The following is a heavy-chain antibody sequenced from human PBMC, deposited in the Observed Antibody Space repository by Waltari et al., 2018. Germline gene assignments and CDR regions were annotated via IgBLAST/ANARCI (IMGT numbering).Heavy chain of an antibody. Sequence: QVQLVQSGAEVKKPGASVKVSCKASGYTFTGYYMHWVRQAPGQGLEWMGRINPNSGGTNYAQKLQGRVTMTRDTSISTAYMELSRLRSDDTAVYYCARGLNIVADQYNWFDPWGQGTLVTVSS. CDR2: INPNSGGT. D-gene: IGHD2-15*01. CDR3: ARGLNIVADQYNWFDP. CDR1: GYTFTGYY. J-gene: IGHJ5*02. V-gene: IGHV1-2*06.